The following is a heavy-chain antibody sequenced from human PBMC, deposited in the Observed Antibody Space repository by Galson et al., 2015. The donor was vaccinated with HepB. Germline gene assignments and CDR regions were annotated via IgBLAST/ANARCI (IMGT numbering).Heavy chain of an antibody. Sequence: SVKVSCKASGFAFHRSVMQWVRQARGQGLEWIGWIVVGNGDTNYSPKFQERVTITRDMATNTVYMDLSSLRSEDTAVYFCSTGGGGVHIGLLWGQGTLATVSS. CDR3: STGGGGVHIGLL. D-gene: IGHD2-8*02. V-gene: IGHV1-58*02. CDR2: IVVGNGDT. J-gene: IGHJ4*02. CDR1: GFAFHRSV.